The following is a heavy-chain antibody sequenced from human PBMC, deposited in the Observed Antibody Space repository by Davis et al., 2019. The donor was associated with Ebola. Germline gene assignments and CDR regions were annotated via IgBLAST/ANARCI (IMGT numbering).Heavy chain of an antibody. CDR1: GYSFTSYW. D-gene: IGHD5-12*01. CDR2: IDPSDSYT. J-gene: IGHJ6*02. CDR3: AATYYYYYGMDV. V-gene: IGHV5-10-1*04. Sequence: GGSLRLSCKGSGYSFTSYWISWVRQMPGKGLEWMGRIDPSDSYTNYSPSFQGQVTISADKSISTAYLQWSSLKASDTAMYYCAATYYYYYGMDVWGQGTTVTVSS.